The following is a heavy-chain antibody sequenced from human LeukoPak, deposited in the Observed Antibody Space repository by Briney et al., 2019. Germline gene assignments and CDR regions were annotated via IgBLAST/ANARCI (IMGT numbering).Heavy chain of an antibody. V-gene: IGHV3-7*01. CDR1: GFTFSNYW. Sequence: GGSLRLSCAASGFTFSNYWMSWVRQAPGKGLEWVANIKDDGSGKYYVDSLKGRFTISRDNAKNTLYLQMNSLRVEDTAVYYCARDLVVTSGYWGQGTLVTVSS. J-gene: IGHJ4*02. CDR2: IKDDGSGK. CDR3: ARDLVVTSGY. D-gene: IGHD2-2*01.